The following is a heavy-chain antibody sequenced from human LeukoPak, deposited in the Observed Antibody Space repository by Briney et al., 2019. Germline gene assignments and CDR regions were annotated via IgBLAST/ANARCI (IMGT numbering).Heavy chain of an antibody. CDR3: AKPPGAYYYYYYMDV. CDR2: ISGSGGST. CDR1: GFTFSKYA. Sequence: GGSLRLSCAASGFTFSKYAMTWVRQAPGKGLEWVSAISGSGGSTYYADSVKGRFTISRDNSKNTLYLQMNSLRAEDTAVYYCAKPPGAYYYYYYMDVWGKGTTVTISS. V-gene: IGHV3-23*01. J-gene: IGHJ6*03.